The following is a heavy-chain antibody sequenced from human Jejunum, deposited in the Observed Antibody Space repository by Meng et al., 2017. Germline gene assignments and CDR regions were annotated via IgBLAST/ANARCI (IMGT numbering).Heavy chain of an antibody. V-gene: IGHV3-7*01. Sequence: GESLKISCVVSGFSFSSYAMSWVRQAPGKGLEWVANIKHDGSDKYYVDSVKGRFTISRDNAKNSLYLQMNSLRADDTAMYYCARDSLNWASELGTFDIWGQGTMVTVSS. D-gene: IGHD7-27*01. CDR1: GFSFSSYA. CDR2: IKHDGSDK. J-gene: IGHJ3*02. CDR3: ARDSLNWASELGTFDI.